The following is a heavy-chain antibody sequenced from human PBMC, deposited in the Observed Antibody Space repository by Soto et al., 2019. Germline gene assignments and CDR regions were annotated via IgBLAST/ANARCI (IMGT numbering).Heavy chain of an antibody. V-gene: IGHV1-2*04. Sequence: GASVKVSCKASGYTFTGYYMHWVRQAPGQGLEWMGWINPNSGGTNYAQKFQGWVTMTRDTSISTAYMELSRLRSDDTAVYYCARGGAYYDILTGYSGSPFDYWGQGTLVTVSS. CDR2: INPNSGGT. CDR3: ARGGAYYDILTGYSGSPFDY. CDR1: GYTFTGYY. D-gene: IGHD3-9*01. J-gene: IGHJ4*02.